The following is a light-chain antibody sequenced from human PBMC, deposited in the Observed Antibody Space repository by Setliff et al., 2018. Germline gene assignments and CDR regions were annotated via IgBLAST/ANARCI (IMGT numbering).Light chain of an antibody. V-gene: IGLV2-14*03. Sequence: QSALPQPASVSGSPGQSITISCTGTSSDVGGYNYVSWYQQHPDKAPKLMIFDVSNRPSGVSNRFSGSKSGNTASLTISGLQAEDEADYYCSSYTGSRNFYVFGTGTKVTVL. CDR2: DVS. CDR1: SSDVGGYNY. CDR3: SSYTGSRNFYV. J-gene: IGLJ1*01.